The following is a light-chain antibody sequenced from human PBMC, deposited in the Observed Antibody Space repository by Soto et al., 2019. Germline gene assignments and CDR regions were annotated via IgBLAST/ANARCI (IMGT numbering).Light chain of an antibody. CDR3: QPPSNWPIT. CDR2: DAS. J-gene: IGKJ5*01. CDR1: QSVSSY. Sequence: EIVLTQSPATLSLSPGERATLSCRASQSVSSYLAWYQQKPGQAPRLLIYDASHRATGIPARFSGSGSGTDFNLTISSLEPEDFAVYYCQPPSNWPITFGQGTRLETK. V-gene: IGKV3-11*01.